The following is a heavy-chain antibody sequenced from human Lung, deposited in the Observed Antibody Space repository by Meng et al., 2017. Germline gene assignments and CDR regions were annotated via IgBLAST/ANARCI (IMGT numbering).Heavy chain of an antibody. D-gene: IGHD5-18*01. CDR3: AKARIQLWLFDY. J-gene: IGHJ4*02. Sequence: EGQLVESGGGLVQPGGSLRLSCAASGFTFSSYALIWVRQAPGKGLEWVSGILGSGDSTFYADSVKGRFTISRDNSKNTLFLQMNSLRDEDTAVYYCAKARIQLWLFDYWGQGTLVTVSS. CDR2: ILGSGDST. CDR1: GFTFSSYA. V-gene: IGHV3-23*04.